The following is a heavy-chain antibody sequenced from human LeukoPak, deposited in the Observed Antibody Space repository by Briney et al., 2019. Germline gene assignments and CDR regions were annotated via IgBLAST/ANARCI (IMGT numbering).Heavy chain of an antibody. V-gene: IGHV3-21*01. J-gene: IGHJ4*02. Sequence: GGSLRLSCAHSGFTFSQYRMNGVRQAPGKGLEWVSSISSSSSYIYYADSVKGRFTISRDNAKNSLYLQMNSLRAKDTAVYYCARDFWSLVVVTATSTYFDYWGQGTLVTVSS. D-gene: IGHD2-21*02. CDR1: GFTFSQYR. CDR2: ISSSSSYI. CDR3: ARDFWSLVVVTATSTYFDY.